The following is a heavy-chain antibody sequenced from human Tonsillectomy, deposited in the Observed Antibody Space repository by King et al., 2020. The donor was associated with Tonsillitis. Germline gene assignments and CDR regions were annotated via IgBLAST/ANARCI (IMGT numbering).Heavy chain of an antibody. V-gene: IGHV4-39*07. CDR3: ARSRDLFRAVDI. Sequence: QLQESGPGLVKPSETLSLSCTVSGGSISSSSYYWGWIRQPPGEGLEWIGSIYYSGSTYYNPSLKSRVTISVDTSKNQFSLKLSSVTAADTAVYYCARSRDLFRAVDIWGQGTMVTVSS. CDR2: IYYSGST. J-gene: IGHJ3*02. D-gene: IGHD2/OR15-2a*01. CDR1: GGSISSSSYY.